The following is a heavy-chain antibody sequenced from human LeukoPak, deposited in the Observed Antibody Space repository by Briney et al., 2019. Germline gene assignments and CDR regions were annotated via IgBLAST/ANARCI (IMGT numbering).Heavy chain of an antibody. CDR2: ISWNSGSI. CDR3: AKDISVAAAEGGDFDY. J-gene: IGHJ4*02. CDR1: GFTFDDYA. D-gene: IGHD6-13*01. Sequence: GGSLRLSCAASGFTFDDYAMHWVRQAPGKGLEWVSGISWNSGSINYADSVKGRFTISRDNAKNSLYLQMNSLRPEDTALYYCAKDISVAAAEGGDFDYLGQGTLVTVSS. V-gene: IGHV3-9*01.